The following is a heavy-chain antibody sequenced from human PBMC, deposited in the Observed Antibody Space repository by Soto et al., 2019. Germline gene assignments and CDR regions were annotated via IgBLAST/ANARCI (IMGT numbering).Heavy chain of an antibody. CDR2: IWYDGSNK. CDR3: ARADRGGEPTLNYFDY. V-gene: IGHV3-33*01. D-gene: IGHD3-16*01. Sequence: PGGSLRLSCAASGFTFSSYGMHWVRQAPGKGLEWVAVIWYDGSNKYYADSVKGRFTISRDNSKNTLYLQMNSLRAEDTAVYYCARADRGGEPTLNYFDYWGQGTLVTVSS. CDR1: GFTFSSYG. J-gene: IGHJ4*02.